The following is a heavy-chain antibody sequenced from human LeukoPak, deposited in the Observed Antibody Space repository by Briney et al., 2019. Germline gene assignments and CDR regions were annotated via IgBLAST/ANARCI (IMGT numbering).Heavy chain of an antibody. CDR1: GFTFSSYW. Sequence: GGSLRLSCAASGFTFSSYWMHWVRQAPGKGLVWVSRVNSDGSSTTYADSVKGRFTISRDNSKSTLYLEMNSLTVEDTAVYYCAKGRGGSSNWGSDYWGQGTQVTVSS. J-gene: IGHJ4*02. D-gene: IGHD7-27*01. V-gene: IGHV3-74*01. CDR2: VNSDGSST. CDR3: AKGRGGSSNWGSDY.